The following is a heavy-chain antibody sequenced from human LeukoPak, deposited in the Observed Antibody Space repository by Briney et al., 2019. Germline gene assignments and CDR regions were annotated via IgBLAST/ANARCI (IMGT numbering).Heavy chain of an antibody. D-gene: IGHD6-6*01. CDR3: ARGGDEYSSSSGAYYYYYYMDA. Sequence: ASVKVSCKASGYTFTSYDINWVRQATGQGLEWMGWMNPNSGNTGYAQKFQGRVTMTRNTSISTAYMELSSLRSEDTAVYYCARGGDEYSSSSGAYYYYYYMDAWGKGTTVTVSS. J-gene: IGHJ6*03. CDR2: MNPNSGNT. V-gene: IGHV1-8*01. CDR1: GYTFTSYD.